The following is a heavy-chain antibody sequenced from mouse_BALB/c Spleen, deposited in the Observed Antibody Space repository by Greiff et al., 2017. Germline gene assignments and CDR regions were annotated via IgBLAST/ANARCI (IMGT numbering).Heavy chain of an antibody. CDR1: GYTFTSYW. CDR2: INPSTGYT. D-gene: IGHD1-2*01. CDR3: AFYGYYAMDY. Sequence: VQLQQSGAELAKPGASVKMSCKASGYTFTSYWMHWVKQRPGQGLEWIGYINPSTGYTEYNQKFKDKATLTADKSSSTAYMQLSSLTSEDSAVYYCAFYGYYAMDYWGQGTSVTVSS. J-gene: IGHJ4*01. V-gene: IGHV1-7*01.